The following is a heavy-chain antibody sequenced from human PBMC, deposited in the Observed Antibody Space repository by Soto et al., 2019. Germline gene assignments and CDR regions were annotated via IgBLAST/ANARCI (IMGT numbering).Heavy chain of an antibody. J-gene: IGHJ4*02. V-gene: IGHV3-66*01. CDR2: IYTGGGT. CDR1: GLTVSTNP. Sequence: EVQLVESGGGLVQPGGALTLSCAASGLTVSTNPMSWVRQAPGKGLEWVSVIYTGGGTHYADSVKGRFTISRDNSKNTVNLQMNRRRPEDTAVYYCAREGSGHWGQGTLVTVSS. CDR3: AREGSGH.